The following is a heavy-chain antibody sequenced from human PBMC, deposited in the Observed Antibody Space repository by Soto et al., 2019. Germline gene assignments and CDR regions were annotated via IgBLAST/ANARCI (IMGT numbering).Heavy chain of an antibody. CDR1: GGTFSSYA. Sequence: ASVKVSCKASGGTFSSYAISWVRQAPGQGLEWMGGIIPIFGTANYAQKFQGRVTITADESTSTAYMELSSLRSEDTAVYYCARDQGYDFWSGYSSRGDYYCGMDVWGQGTTVTVSS. D-gene: IGHD3-3*01. CDR2: IIPIFGTA. V-gene: IGHV1-69*13. J-gene: IGHJ6*02. CDR3: ARDQGYDFWSGYSSRGDYYCGMDV.